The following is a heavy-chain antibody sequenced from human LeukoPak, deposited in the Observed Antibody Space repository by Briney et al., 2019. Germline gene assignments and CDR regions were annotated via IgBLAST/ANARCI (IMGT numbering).Heavy chain of an antibody. CDR2: IIPIFGTA. V-gene: IGHV1-69*05. Sequence: ASVKVSCKASGGTFSSYAISWVRQAPGQGLEWMGRIIPIFGTANYAQKFQGRDTITTDESTSTAYMELSSLRSEDTAVYYCARDEGVGGYCTNGVCYTNWFDPWGQGTLVTVSS. D-gene: IGHD2-8*01. J-gene: IGHJ5*02. CDR1: GGTFSSYA. CDR3: ARDEGVGGYCTNGVCYTNWFDP.